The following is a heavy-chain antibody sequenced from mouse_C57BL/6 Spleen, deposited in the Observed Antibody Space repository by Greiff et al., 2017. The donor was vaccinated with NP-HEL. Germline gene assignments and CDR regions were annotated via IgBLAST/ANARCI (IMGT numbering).Heavy chain of an antibody. D-gene: IGHD3-1*01. J-gene: IGHJ4*01. CDR3: ADRDAMDY. CDR2: IYPGDGDT. Sequence: QVQLQQSGPELVKPGASVKISCKASGYAFSSSWMNWVKQRPGKGLEWIGRIYPGDGDTNYNGKFKGKATLTADKSSSTAYMQLSRLTSEDSAVYFCADRDAMDYWGQGTSVTVSS. V-gene: IGHV1-82*01. CDR1: GYAFSSSW.